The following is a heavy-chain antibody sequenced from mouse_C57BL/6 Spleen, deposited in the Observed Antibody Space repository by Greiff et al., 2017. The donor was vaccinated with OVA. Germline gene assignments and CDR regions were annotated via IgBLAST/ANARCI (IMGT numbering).Heavy chain of an antibody. D-gene: IGHD2-4*01. J-gene: IGHJ3*01. V-gene: IGHV1-52*01. CDR1: GYTFTSYW. CDR3: ARSIGRYDSSWFAY. Sequence: QVQLQQPGAELVRPGSSVKLSCKASGYTFTSYWMHWVKQRPIQGLEWIGNIDPSDSETHYNQKFKDKATLTVDKSSSTAYMRLSSLTSEDSAVYYCARSIGRYDSSWFAYWGQGTLVTVSA. CDR2: IDPSDSET.